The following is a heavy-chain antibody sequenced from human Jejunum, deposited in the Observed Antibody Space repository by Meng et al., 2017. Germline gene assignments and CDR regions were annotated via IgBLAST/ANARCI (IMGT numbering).Heavy chain of an antibody. CDR1: GFTFSSYA. CDR2: ISYDGNSK. J-gene: IGHJ5*02. V-gene: IGHV3-30*18. CDR3: AKGSDNYDSSGYPFRFDP. D-gene: IGHD3-22*01. Sequence: QVQLVESGGGVVQPVRSLRLFCAASGFTFSSYAMHWVRQAPGKGLEWVAIISYDGNSKYHADSVKGRFTISRDNSKSTLYLQVSSLRAEDTAVYYCAKGSDNYDSSGYPFRFDPWGQGTLVTVSS.